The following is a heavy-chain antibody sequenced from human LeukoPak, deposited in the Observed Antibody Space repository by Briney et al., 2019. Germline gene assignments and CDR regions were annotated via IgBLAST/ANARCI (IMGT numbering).Heavy chain of an antibody. J-gene: IGHJ4*02. Sequence: SETLSLTCSVSGGSIRNYFWSWIRQPAGKGLQWIGRIYTSGSTDYNPSLKTRLTMSVDTSKNQFSLKLSSVTAADTAVYYCARGGSSWQSFDYWGQGTLVTVSS. CDR2: IYTSGST. CDR3: ARGGSSWQSFDY. D-gene: IGHD6-13*01. CDR1: GGSIRNYF. V-gene: IGHV4-4*07.